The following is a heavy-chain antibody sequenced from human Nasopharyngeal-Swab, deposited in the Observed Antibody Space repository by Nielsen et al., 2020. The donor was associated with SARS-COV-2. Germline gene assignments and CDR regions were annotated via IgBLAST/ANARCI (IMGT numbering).Heavy chain of an antibody. CDR3: SRLGDPREVVAATDCFDP. D-gene: IGHD2-15*01. J-gene: IGHJ5*02. CDR1: GYTFTRYY. CDR2: INPGGGSA. V-gene: IGHV1-46*03. Sequence: ASVKVSCKASGYTFTRYYIHWVRQAPGQGLEWMGIINPGGGSARYSQNFQGRVTMTRDTSTNTVYMELYSLTSEDTAVYYCSRLGDPREVVAATDCFDPWGQGTLVTVSS.